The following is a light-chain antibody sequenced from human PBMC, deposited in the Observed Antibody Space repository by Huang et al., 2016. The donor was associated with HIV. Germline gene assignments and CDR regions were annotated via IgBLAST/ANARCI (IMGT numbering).Light chain of an antibody. Sequence: DILLTQSPDSLAVSLGEMATLTCRSSQSLLSSSTNKNYLAWFQQRPGQPPKLLVFWASSREAGIPDRFTGGGSGTQFALTISNVKTEDVAIYYCQQYYKSPQTFGPGTRVEI. V-gene: IGKV4-1*01. CDR2: WAS. J-gene: IGKJ1*01. CDR3: QQYYKSPQT. CDR1: QSLLSSSTNKNY.